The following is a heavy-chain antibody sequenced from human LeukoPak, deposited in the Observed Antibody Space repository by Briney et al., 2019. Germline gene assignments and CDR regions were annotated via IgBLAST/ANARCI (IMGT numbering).Heavy chain of an antibody. Sequence: GESLKISCKGSGYSFTSYWIGWVRQVPGKGLEWMGIIYPGDSDTRYSPSFQGQGTISADKSISTAYLQWSSLKASDTAMYYCARHSNYYDSSGYYEFDYWGQGTLVTVSS. D-gene: IGHD3-22*01. CDR1: GYSFTSYW. J-gene: IGHJ4*02. CDR3: ARHSNYYDSSGYYEFDY. V-gene: IGHV5-51*01. CDR2: IYPGDSDT.